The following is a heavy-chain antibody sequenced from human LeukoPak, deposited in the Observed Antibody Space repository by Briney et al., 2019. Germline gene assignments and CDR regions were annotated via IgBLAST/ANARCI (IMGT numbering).Heavy chain of an antibody. J-gene: IGHJ5*02. CDR2: MNPNSGNT. D-gene: IGHD3-10*01. V-gene: IGHV1-8*02. CDR1: GYTFTSYG. CDR3: ARMDYGSESFVNWFDP. Sequence: GASVKVSCKASGYTFTSYGINWVRQATGQGLEWMGWMNPNSGNTGYAQKFQGRVTMTRNTSISTAYMELSSLRSEDTAVYYCARMDYGSESFVNWFDPWGQGTLVTVSS.